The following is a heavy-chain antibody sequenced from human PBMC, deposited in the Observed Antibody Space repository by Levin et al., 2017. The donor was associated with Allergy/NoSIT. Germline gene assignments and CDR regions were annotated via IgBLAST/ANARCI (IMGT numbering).Heavy chain of an antibody. J-gene: IGHJ6*02. CDR1: GDSISGYY. CDR2: IYYSGST. CDR3: ARDKIIMLRGDTYYYGMDV. V-gene: IGHV4-59*01. Sequence: KSSETLSLTCTVSGDSISGYYWSWIRQAPGKGLEWIGHIYYSGSTNYNPSFKSRTTLSVDMSRNQFSLKLSSVTAGATAVYYCARDKIIMLRGDTYYYGMDVWGQGTTVTVSS. D-gene: IGHD3-10*01.